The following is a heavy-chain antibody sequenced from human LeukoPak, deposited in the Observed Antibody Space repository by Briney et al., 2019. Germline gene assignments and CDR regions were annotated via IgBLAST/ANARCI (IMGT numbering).Heavy chain of an antibody. D-gene: IGHD3-10*01. J-gene: IGHJ4*02. CDR2: ISGGGGTT. Sequence: GGSLRLSCAASGFGFSSYAMNWVRQAPGKGLEWVSCISGGGGTTYDADSVKGRFIVSRDNSKNTLYLQMHSRRAEDTAVYYCAKAEGSGNQPFDYWGQGTLVTVSS. CDR3: AKAEGSGNQPFDY. V-gene: IGHV3-23*01. CDR1: GFGFSSYA.